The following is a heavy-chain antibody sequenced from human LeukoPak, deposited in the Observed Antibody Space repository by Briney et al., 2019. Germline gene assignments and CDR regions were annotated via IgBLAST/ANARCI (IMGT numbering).Heavy chain of an antibody. CDR2: INHSGST. CDR3: ARRGTVVTFDY. V-gene: IGHV4-34*01. D-gene: IGHD4-23*01. CDR1: GGSFSGYY. Sequence: SETLSLTCAVYGGSFSGYYWSWIRQPPGKGLEWIGEINHSGSTNYNPSLKSRVAISVDTSKNQFSLKLSSVTAADTAVYYCARRGTVVTFDYWGQGTLVTVSS. J-gene: IGHJ4*02.